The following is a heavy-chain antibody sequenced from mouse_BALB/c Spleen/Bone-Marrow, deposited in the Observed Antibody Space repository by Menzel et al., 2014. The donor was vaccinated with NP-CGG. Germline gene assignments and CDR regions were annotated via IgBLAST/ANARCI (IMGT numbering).Heavy chain of an antibody. CDR3: ARHDGYFDY. CDR1: GYSITSGHS. D-gene: IGHD2-3*01. Sequence: VQLKESGPDLVKPSQSLSLTCTVTGYSITSGHSWHWIRQFPGNKLEWMGFIYYSGGSNYNPSLKSRVSISRDTSKNQFFLQLNSVTSEDAATYYCARHDGYFDYWGQGTTLTVSS. J-gene: IGHJ2*01. V-gene: IGHV3-1*02. CDR2: IYYSGGS.